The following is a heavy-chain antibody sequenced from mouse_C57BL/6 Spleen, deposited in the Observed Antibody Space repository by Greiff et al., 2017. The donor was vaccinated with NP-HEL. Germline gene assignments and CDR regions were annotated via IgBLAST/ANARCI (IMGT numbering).Heavy chain of an antibody. J-gene: IGHJ2*01. CDR1: GYTFTDYY. CDR3: ASNWDTFFDY. D-gene: IGHD4-1*01. CDR2: INPYNGGT. V-gene: IGHV1-19*01. Sequence: EVQLQESGPVLVKPGASVKMSCKASGYTFTDYYMNWVKQSHGKSLEWIGVINPYNGGTSYNQKFKGKATLTVDKSSSTAYMELNSLTSEDSAVYYCASNWDTFFDYWGQGTTLTVSS.